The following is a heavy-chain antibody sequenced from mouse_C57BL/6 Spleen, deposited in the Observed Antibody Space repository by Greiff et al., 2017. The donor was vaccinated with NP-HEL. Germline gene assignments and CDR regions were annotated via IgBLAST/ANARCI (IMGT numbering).Heavy chain of an antibody. V-gene: IGHV5-6*01. J-gene: IGHJ2*01. CDR3: ARQGDGYY. CDR2: ISSGGSYT. Sequence: EVQLVESGGDLVKPGGSLKLSCAASGFTFSSYGMSWVRQTPDKRLEWVATISSGGSYTYYPDSVKGRFTISRDNAKNTLYLQMSSLKSEDTAMYYCARQGDGYYWGQGTTLTVSS. CDR1: GFTFSSYG. D-gene: IGHD2-3*01.